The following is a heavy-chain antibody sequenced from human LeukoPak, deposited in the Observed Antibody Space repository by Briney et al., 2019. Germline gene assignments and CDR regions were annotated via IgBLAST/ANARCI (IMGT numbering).Heavy chain of an antibody. CDR1: GFTFRTNG. V-gene: IGHV3-30*18. CDR3: AKEYCGGGRCNDDFFDY. D-gene: IGHD2-15*01. Sequence: GRSLRLSCAASGFTFRTNGMHWVRQAPGKGLEWVSVISYDEKTQYYADSVKGRFTISRDNSKNTLYLQMNSLRAEDTAVYYCAKEYCGGGRCNDDFFDYWDQGTLVTVSS. CDR2: ISYDEKTQ. J-gene: IGHJ4*02.